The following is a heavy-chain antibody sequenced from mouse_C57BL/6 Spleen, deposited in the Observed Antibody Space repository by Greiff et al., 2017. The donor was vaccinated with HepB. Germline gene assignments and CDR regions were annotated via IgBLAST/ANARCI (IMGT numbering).Heavy chain of an antibody. CDR2: IDPSDSET. CDR3: SRHYGSTYYFGY. J-gene: IGHJ2*01. V-gene: IGHV1-52*01. D-gene: IGHD1-1*01. Sequence: QVQLQQPGAELVRPGSSVKLSCKASGYTFTSYWMHWVKQRPIQGLEWIGNIDPSDSETHYNQKFKDKATLTVDKSSSTAYMQLSSLTSEDSAVYYCSRHYGSTYYFGYWGQGTTLTVSS. CDR1: GYTFTSYW.